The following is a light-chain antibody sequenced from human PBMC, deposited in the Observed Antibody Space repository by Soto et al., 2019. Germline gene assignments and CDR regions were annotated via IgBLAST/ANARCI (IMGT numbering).Light chain of an antibody. CDR2: GAS. Sequence: IVMTQSPGTLAVSPGERATLSCRASQGIITNLAWYHQKPGQPPRLLIFGASTRPTGVPARFSGSGSGTEFTLTISSLQSADLGVYYCQQYYTWPRGTFGQGTKVEI. V-gene: IGKV3-15*01. CDR1: QGIITN. J-gene: IGKJ1*01. CDR3: QQYYTWPRGT.